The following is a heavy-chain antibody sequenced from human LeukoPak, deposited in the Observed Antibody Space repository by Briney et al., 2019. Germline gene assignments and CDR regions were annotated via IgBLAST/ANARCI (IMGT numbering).Heavy chain of an antibody. CDR1: GFTFNSYG. CDR3: ANSPDGAFDY. V-gene: IGHV3-30*18. Sequence: PGGSLRLSCVGSGFTFNSYGMHWVRQAPGKGLQWVAAITYDGSTRYHADSVKGRFTISRDNSKNTLYLHMNSLRAEDTAVYYCANSPDGAFDYWGQGTLVTVSS. J-gene: IGHJ4*02. CDR2: ITYDGSTR.